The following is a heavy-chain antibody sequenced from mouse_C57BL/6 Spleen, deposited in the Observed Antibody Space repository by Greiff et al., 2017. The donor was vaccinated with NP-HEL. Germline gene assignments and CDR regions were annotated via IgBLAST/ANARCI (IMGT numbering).Heavy chain of an antibody. J-gene: IGHJ2*01. Sequence: VQGVESGPELVKPGASVKISCKASGYAFSSSWMNWVKQRPGKGLEWIGRIYPGDGDTNYNGKFKGKATLTADKSSSTAYMQLSSLTSEDSAVYFCARGGYDYFDYWGQGTTLTVSS. D-gene: IGHD2-2*01. CDR3: ARGGYDYFDY. V-gene: IGHV1-82*01. CDR1: GYAFSSSW. CDR2: IYPGDGDT.